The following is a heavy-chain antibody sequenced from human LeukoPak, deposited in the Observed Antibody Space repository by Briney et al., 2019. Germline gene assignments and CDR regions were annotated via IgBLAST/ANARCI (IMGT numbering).Heavy chain of an antibody. CDR1: GVSISSGSNY. CDR3: ATTTIRLGF. Sequence: SETLTLTCSVSGVSISSGSNYWGWIRQPPGKTLEWIGSIYSSGGTYYNPSPKSRVTISVDTSNNQFSLRLSSVTAADTAVYYCATTTIRLGFWGQGTLVTVSS. CDR2: IYSSGGT. J-gene: IGHJ4*02. V-gene: IGHV4-39*07. D-gene: IGHD1-26*01.